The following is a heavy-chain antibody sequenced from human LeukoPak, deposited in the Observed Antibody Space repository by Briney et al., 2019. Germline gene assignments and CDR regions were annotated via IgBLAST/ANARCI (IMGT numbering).Heavy chain of an antibody. CDR2: IYYSGST. D-gene: IGHD2-15*01. V-gene: IGHV4-59*01. CDR1: GGSISSYY. Sequence: SETLSLTCTVSGGSISSYYWSWIRQPPGKGLEWIGYIYYSGSTNYNPSLKSRVTISVDTSKNQFSLKLSSVTAADTAVYYCARGYCRGGSCYPVDYWGQGTLVTVSS. CDR3: ARGYCRGGSCYPVDY. J-gene: IGHJ4*02.